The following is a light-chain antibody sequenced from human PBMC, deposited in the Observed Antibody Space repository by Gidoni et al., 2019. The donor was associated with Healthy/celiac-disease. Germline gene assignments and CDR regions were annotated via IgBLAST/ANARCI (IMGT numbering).Light chain of an antibody. CDR3: QSADSSGTYWV. CDR2: KDS. J-gene: IGLJ3*02. V-gene: IGLV3-25*03. CDR1: ALPKQY. Sequence: SYELTQPPSVSVSPGQTARITCTGDALPKQYAYWYQQKPGQAPVLVIYKDSERPSGIPERFSGSSSGTTVTVTISGVQAEDEAYYYCQSADSSGTYWVFGGGTKLTVL.